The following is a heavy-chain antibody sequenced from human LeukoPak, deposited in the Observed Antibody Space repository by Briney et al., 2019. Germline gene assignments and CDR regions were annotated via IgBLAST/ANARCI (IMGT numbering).Heavy chain of an antibody. V-gene: IGHV4-34*01. CDR2: INHSGST. CDR3: ARVKGYCSGGSCYTWFDP. CDR1: GGSFSGYY. Sequence: PSETLSLTCAVYGGSFSGYYWSWIRQPPGKGLEWIGEINHSGSTNYNPSLKSRVTISVDTSKNQFSLKLSSVTAADTAVYYCARVKGYCSGGSCYTWFDPWGQGTLVTVSS. J-gene: IGHJ5*02. D-gene: IGHD2-15*01.